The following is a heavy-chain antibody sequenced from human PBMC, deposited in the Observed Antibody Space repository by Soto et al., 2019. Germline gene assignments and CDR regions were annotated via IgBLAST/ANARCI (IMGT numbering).Heavy chain of an antibody. CDR1: GYTFTGYY. CDR2: INPNSGGT. J-gene: IGHJ4*02. D-gene: IGHD3-22*01. Sequence: QVQLVQSGAEVKKPGASVKVSCKASGYTFTGYYMHWVRQAPGQGLEWMGWINPNSGGTNYAQKFQGWVTMTRDTSXSXXYMELSRLRSDDTAVYYCARDPCDSSGYCPNYFDYWGQGTLVTVSS. CDR3: ARDPCDSSGYCPNYFDY. V-gene: IGHV1-2*04.